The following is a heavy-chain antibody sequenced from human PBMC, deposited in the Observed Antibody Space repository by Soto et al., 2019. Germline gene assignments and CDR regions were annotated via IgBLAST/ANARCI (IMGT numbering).Heavy chain of an antibody. CDR2: ISAHNGNT. V-gene: IGHV1-18*01. CDR3: ARGRYGDY. Sequence: QVHLVQSGAEVKKPGASVKVSCKASGYTFTSYGITWVRQAPGQGLEWMRWISAHNGNTDYAQELQGRVIVTRDTSPSTAYMELRSLRSDDTAVYYWARGRYGDYWGQGALVTVSS. D-gene: IGHD1-1*01. J-gene: IGHJ4*02. CDR1: GYTFTSYG.